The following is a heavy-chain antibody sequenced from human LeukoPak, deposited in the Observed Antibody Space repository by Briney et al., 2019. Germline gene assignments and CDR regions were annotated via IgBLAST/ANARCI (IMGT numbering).Heavy chain of an antibody. CDR2: ISYDGSNK. J-gene: IGHJ4*02. CDR1: GFTFSSYG. V-gene: IGHV3-30*18. Sequence: GGSLRLSCAASGFTFSSYGIHRVRQAPGKGLEWVAVISYDGSNKYHADSVKGRFTISRDNSKNTLYLQMNSLRAEDTAVYYCAKDLYDSSGYYLDYWGQGTLVTVSS. CDR3: AKDLYDSSGYYLDY. D-gene: IGHD3-22*01.